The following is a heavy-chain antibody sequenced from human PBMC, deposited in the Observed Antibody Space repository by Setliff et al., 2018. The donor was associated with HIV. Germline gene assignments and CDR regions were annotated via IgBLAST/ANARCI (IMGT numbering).Heavy chain of an antibody. CDR3: ARFWNSGSYRDAFDI. V-gene: IGHV5-51*01. CDR1: GYSFTSYW. Sequence: PGESLKISCKGSGYSFTSYWIGWVRQMPGKGLEWMGIIYPGDSDTRYSPSFQGQVTIPADKSISTAYLQWSSLKASDSAMYYCARFWNSGSYRDAFDIWGQGTMVTVSS. J-gene: IGHJ3*02. D-gene: IGHD1-26*01. CDR2: IYPGDSDT.